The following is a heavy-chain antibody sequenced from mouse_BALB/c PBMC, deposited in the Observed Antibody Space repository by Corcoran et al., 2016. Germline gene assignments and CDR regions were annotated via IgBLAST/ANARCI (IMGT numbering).Heavy chain of an antibody. CDR3: ARRGYGAWFAY. V-gene: IGHV8-12*01. CDR2: IYWDDDK. J-gene: IGHJ3*01. Sequence: QVTLKESGPGILQPSQTLSLTCSFSGFSLSTSGMGVSWIRQPSGKGLEWLAHIYWDDDKRYNPSLKSRLTISKDTSRNQVFLKITSVDTADTATYYCARRGYGAWFAYWGQGTLVTVSA. CDR1: GFSLSTSGMG. D-gene: IGHD1-1*01.